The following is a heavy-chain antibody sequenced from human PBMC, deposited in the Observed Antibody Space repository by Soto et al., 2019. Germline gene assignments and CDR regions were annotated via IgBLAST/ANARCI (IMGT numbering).Heavy chain of an antibody. D-gene: IGHD4-17*01. CDR1: GFTFSSYA. CDR2: ISGSGGST. Sequence: GGSLRLSCAASGFTFSSYAMSWVRQAPGKGLEWVSAISGSGGSTYYADSVKGRFTISRDNSKSTLYLQMNSLRAEDTAVYYCAKVLTTVTTFKYYFDYWGQGTLVTVSS. CDR3: AKVLTTVTTFKYYFDY. J-gene: IGHJ4*02. V-gene: IGHV3-23*01.